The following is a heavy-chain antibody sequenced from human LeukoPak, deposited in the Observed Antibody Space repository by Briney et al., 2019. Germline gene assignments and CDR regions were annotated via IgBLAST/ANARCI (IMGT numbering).Heavy chain of an antibody. J-gene: IGHJ4*02. CDR1: GGSFSNYY. Sequence: SETLSLTCAVYGGSFSNYYWSWIRQPPGKGLEWIGEINHSGSTNYKSSLKSRVTISVDTSKNQFSLKLSSVTAADTAVYYCARGYYDSSGYSNPFDYWGQGTLVTVSS. D-gene: IGHD3-22*01. V-gene: IGHV4-34*01. CDR3: ARGYYDSSGYSNPFDY. CDR2: INHSGST.